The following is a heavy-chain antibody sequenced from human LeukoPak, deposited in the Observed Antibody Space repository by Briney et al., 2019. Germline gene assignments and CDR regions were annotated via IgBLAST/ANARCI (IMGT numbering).Heavy chain of an antibody. CDR3: AKADIVVVPAAAPPPYYYYGMDV. J-gene: IGHJ6*02. V-gene: IGHV3-23*01. CDR2: ISGSGGST. CDR1: GFTFSSYA. Sequence: GGSLRLSCAASGFTFSSYAMSWVRQAPGKGLEWVSAISGSGGSTYYADSVKGRFTISRDNSKNTLYLQMNSLRAEDTAVYYCAKADIVVVPAAAPPPYYYYGMDVWGQGTTVTVSS. D-gene: IGHD2-2*01.